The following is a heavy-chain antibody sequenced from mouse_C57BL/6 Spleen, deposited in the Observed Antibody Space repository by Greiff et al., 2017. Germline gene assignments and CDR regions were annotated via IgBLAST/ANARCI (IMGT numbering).Heavy chain of an antibody. CDR3: ADGYYEGLAMDY. Sequence: EVQLQQSGAELVKPGASVKLSCTASGFNIKDYYMHWVKQRTEQGLEWIGRIDPEDGETKYAPKFKGKATITADTASNTAYLQLSSLTSEDTAVYYCADGYYEGLAMDYWGQGTSVTVSS. CDR2: IDPEDGET. V-gene: IGHV14-2*01. CDR1: GFNIKDYY. D-gene: IGHD2-3*01. J-gene: IGHJ4*01.